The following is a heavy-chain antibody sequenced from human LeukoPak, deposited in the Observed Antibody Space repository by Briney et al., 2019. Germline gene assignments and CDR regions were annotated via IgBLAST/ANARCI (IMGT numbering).Heavy chain of an antibody. V-gene: IGHV1-46*01. CDR2: INPRDGYT. CDR1: GYTFTSYY. CDR3: ATLTAVVEI. Sequence: ASVKVSCKASGYTFTSYYIHWARQAPGQGLEWMGIINPRDGYTNYGQKFQGRVTVTRDTSSNTLYMELRSLTSEDTAVYYCATLTAVVEIWGQGTMVTVSS. J-gene: IGHJ4*02. D-gene: IGHD5-18*01.